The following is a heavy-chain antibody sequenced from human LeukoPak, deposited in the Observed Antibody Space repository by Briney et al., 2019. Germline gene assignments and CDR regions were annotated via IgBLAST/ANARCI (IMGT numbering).Heavy chain of an antibody. CDR3: AQQVGYCSSGSCYFTY. CDR2: ISNTGGST. CDR1: GFSFNTYA. Sequence: GGSLRLSCAASGFSFNTYAMSWVRQAPGKGLEWVSAISNTGGSTYYADSVKGRFTISRDKSKNTLSLQMNSLRAEDMAVYYCAQQVGYCSSGSCYFTYWGQGTLVTVSS. V-gene: IGHV3-23*01. J-gene: IGHJ1*01. D-gene: IGHD2-15*01.